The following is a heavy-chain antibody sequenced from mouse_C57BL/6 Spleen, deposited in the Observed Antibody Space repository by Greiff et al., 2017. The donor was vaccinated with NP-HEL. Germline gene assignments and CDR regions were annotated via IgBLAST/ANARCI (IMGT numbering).Heavy chain of an antibody. CDR2: ISSGGDYI. V-gene: IGHV5-9-1*02. D-gene: IGHD1-1*01. CDR3: TRLELLRGGMDY. CDR1: GFTFSSYA. J-gene: IGHJ4*01. Sequence: EVKLQESGEGLVKPGGSLKLSCAASGFTFSSYAMSWVRQTPEKRLEWVAYISSGGDYIYYADTVKGRFTISRDNARNTLYLQMSSLKSEDTAMYYCTRLELLRGGMDYWGQGTSVTVSS.